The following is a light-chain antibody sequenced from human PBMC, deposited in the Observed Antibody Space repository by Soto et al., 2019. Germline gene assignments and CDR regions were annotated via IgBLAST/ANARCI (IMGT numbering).Light chain of an antibody. CDR2: GAS. V-gene: IGKV3-20*01. CDR1: QSVSNNY. CDR3: QQYGSSGT. Sequence: EIVLPLSPGTLSLSHEERATLSCRASQSVSNNYLAWYQQKPGQAPRLLIYGASNRATGIPDRFRGSGSGTDFTRTINRLEPEDFAVYYCQQYGSSGTFGQGTKVDIK. J-gene: IGKJ1*01.